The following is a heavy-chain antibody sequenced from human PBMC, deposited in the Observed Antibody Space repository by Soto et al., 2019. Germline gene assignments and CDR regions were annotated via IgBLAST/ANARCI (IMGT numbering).Heavy chain of an antibody. V-gene: IGHV4-4*07. CDR1: GGSISSYY. CDR2: IYTSGST. CDR3: ARGIAARPEYFDY. D-gene: IGHD6-6*01. J-gene: IGHJ4*02. Sequence: SETLSLTCTVSGGSISSYYWSWIRQPAGKGLEWIGRIYTSGSTNYNPSLKSRVTMSVDTSKNQFSLQWSSLKASDTAMYYCARGIAARPEYFDYWGQGTLVTVSS.